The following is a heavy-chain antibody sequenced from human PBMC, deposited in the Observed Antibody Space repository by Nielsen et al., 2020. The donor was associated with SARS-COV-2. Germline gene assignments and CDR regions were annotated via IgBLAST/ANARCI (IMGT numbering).Heavy chain of an antibody. D-gene: IGHD5-24*01. V-gene: IGHV3-20*04. CDR1: GFTFDDYG. CDR3: ARGGDGYNPYWYFDL. Sequence: GESLKISCAASGFTFDDYGMSWVRQAPGKGLEWVSGINWNGGSTGYADSVKGRFTISRDNAKNSLYLQMNSLRAEDTAVYYCARGGDGYNPYWYFDLWGRGTLVTVSS. CDR2: INWNGGST. J-gene: IGHJ2*01.